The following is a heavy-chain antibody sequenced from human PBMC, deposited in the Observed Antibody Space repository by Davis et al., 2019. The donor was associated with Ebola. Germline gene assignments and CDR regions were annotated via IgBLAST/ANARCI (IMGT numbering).Heavy chain of an antibody. CDR2: INPNSGVT. CDR1: GYTFTGYY. D-gene: IGHD3-10*01. V-gene: IGHV1-2*06. Sequence: AASVKVSCKASGYTFTGYYMHWVRQAPGQGLEWMGRINPNSGVTNYAQKFQVRVTMTRDTSISTAYMELSRLRSDDTAVYYCARPNYYGSGSYYNGLAYWGQGTLVTVSS. CDR3: ARPNYYGSGSYYNGLAY. J-gene: IGHJ4*02.